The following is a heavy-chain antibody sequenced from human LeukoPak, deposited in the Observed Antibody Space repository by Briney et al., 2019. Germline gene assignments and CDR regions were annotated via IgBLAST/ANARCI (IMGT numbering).Heavy chain of an antibody. V-gene: IGHV4-38-2*02. CDR1: GYSISSGYH. Sequence: SETLSLTCTVSGYSISSGYHWGWIRQPPGKGLEWIGSIYYGGSTYYNPSLKSRVTISVDTSKNQFSLKLSSVTAADTAVYYCAGQRITIFGLLYDWGQGTLVTVSS. CDR2: IYYGGST. J-gene: IGHJ4*02. CDR3: AGQRITIFGLLYD. D-gene: IGHD3/OR15-3a*01.